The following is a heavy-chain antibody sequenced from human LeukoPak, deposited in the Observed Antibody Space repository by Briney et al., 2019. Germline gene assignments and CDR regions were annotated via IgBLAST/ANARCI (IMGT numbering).Heavy chain of an antibody. CDR2: IYYSGST. D-gene: IGHD3-3*01. CDR1: GGSITRSNYY. CDR3: ASSNYDGDY. V-gene: IGHV4-39*07. J-gene: IGHJ4*02. Sequence: PSETLSLTCTVSGGSITRSNYYWGWIRQPPGKGLEWIGNIYYSGSTYYNPSLKSRVTISVDMSKNYFSLRLSSVTVADTAVYYCASSNYDGDYWGQGTLVTVSS.